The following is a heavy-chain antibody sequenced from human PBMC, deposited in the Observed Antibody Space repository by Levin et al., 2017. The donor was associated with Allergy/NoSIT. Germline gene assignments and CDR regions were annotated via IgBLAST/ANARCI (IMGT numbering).Heavy chain of an antibody. CDR2: IKQDGSEK. V-gene: IGHV3-7*04. D-gene: IGHD5-18*01. CDR1: GFTISRHW. J-gene: IGHJ6*02. Sequence: GGSLRLSCAASGFTISRHWMRWVRQAPGKGLEWVADIKQDGSEKYYVDSVKGRFTISRDNAKNSLYLQMNSLRAEDTAVYYCARDGIQLWALDVWGQGTTVTVSS. CDR3: ARDGIQLWALDV.